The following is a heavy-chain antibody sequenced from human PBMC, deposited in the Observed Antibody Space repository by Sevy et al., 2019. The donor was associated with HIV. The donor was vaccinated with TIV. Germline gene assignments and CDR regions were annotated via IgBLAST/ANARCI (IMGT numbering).Heavy chain of an antibody. V-gene: IGHV3-23*01. J-gene: IGHJ1*01. CDR1: GFTFSSYA. D-gene: IGHD3-10*01. CDR3: AQDPGRRGAQTFQY. Sequence: GGSLRLSCAASGFTFSSYAMSWVRQAPGKGLEWVSGISGSSGNTYYADSVKGRFTISRDNSKNTLYLQMNSLRAEDTDVYYCAQDPGRRGAQTFQYWGQGTLVTVSS. CDR2: ISGSSGNT.